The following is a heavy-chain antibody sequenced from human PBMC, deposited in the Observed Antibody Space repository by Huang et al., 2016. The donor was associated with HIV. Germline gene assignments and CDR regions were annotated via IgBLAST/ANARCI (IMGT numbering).Heavy chain of an antibody. D-gene: IGHD1-26*01. CDR3: ARHDKWELPGLDV. V-gene: IGHV1-18*04. J-gene: IGHJ6*02. Sequence: QVQLVQSGPEVKKPGASVKVSCKASGYTFTSHGFSWVRQAPGQGLEWMGWISAYNGNTIYAQKRQGRLTMTTEKSTSTAYMELRSLRSDDTAVYYCARHDKWELPGLDVWGQGTTVTVSS. CDR1: GYTFTSHG. CDR2: ISAYNGNT.